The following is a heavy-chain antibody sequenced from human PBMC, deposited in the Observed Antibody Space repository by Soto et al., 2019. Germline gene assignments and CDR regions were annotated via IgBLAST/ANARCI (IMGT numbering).Heavy chain of an antibody. Sequence: GGSLRLSCAASGFTFSSYAMSWVRQAPGKGLEWVSAISGSGGSTYYADSVKGRFTISRDNSKNTLYLQMNSLRAEDTAVYYCAKGAGGYGVPDYLLYDSSGYYGYYYGMDVWGQGTTVTVSS. CDR2: ISGSGGST. J-gene: IGHJ6*02. CDR1: GFTFSSYA. CDR3: AKGAGGYGVPDYLLYDSSGYYGYYYGMDV. V-gene: IGHV3-23*01. D-gene: IGHD3-22*01.